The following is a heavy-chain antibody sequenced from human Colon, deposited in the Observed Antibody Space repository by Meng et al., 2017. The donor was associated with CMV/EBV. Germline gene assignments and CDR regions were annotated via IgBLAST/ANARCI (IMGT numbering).Heavy chain of an antibody. D-gene: IGHD1-26*01. CDR2: INPITGGT. J-gene: IGHJ4*02. CDR1: GYTFNGYF. Sequence: VRLGGEVKKGGASVKVSGKASGYTFNGYFRYWVRQAPGQGLEWLGVINPITGGTNYAQKFQGRVTMTRDTSMNTAYMELSRLRSDDTAVYYCASLSGGDFDYWGQGTLVTVSS. V-gene: IGHV1-2*02. CDR3: ASLSGGDFDY.